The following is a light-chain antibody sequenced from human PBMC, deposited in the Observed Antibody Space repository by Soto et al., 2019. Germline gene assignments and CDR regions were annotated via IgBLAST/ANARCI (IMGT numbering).Light chain of an antibody. V-gene: IGKV3-15*01. CDR1: RSVNSN. CDR2: GAS. J-gene: IGKJ1*01. Sequence: ETVMTQSPPTLSVSPGESATLSCRASRSVNSNLAWYQQKVGQAPRVLIYGASTRATGIPARFSGSGSGTEFILTISSLQSEDFAVYYCQEYNTWPWTFGQGTKVDIK. CDR3: QEYNTWPWT.